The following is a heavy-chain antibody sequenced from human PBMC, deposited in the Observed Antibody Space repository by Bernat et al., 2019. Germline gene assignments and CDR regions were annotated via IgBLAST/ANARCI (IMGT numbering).Heavy chain of an antibody. CDR2: ISVGGGST. J-gene: IGHJ4*02. D-gene: IGHD2-21*02. CDR1: GFTFSSYA. V-gene: IGHV3-23*04. Sequence: VQLVESGGGVVQPGRSLRLSCAASGFTFSSYAMHWVRQAPGKGLEWVSEISVGGGSTYYADSVKGRFTISRDNSKNTLYLQMNHLRAEDTAIYYCAKNESGVVTAIPFDCWGQGTLVTVSS. CDR3: AKNESGVVTAIPFDC.